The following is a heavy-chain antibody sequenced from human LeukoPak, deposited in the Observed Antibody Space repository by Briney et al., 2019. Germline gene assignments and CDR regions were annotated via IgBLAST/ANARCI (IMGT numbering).Heavy chain of an antibody. V-gene: IGHV3-30-3*01. Sequence: GGSLRLSCAASGLTFSSYAMHWVRQAPGKGLEWVAVISYDGSNKYYADSVKGRFTISRDNSKNTLYLQMNSLRAEDTAVYYCARESLGIAAFRPWGQGTLVTVSS. D-gene: IGHD6-13*01. CDR1: GLTFSSYA. CDR2: ISYDGSNK. J-gene: IGHJ5*02. CDR3: ARESLGIAAFRP.